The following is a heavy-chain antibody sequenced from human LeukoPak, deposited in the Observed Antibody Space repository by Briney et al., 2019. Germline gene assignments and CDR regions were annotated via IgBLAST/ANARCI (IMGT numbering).Heavy chain of an antibody. D-gene: IGHD3-9*01. V-gene: IGHV3-23*01. CDR1: GFTFSSYA. CDR2: ISGSGGST. CDR3: AKGALRYFDWLLEN. J-gene: IGHJ4*02. Sequence: GGSLRLSCAASGFTFSSYAMSWVRQAPGKGLEWVSAISGSGGSTYYADFVKGRFTISRDNSKNTLYLQMNSLRAEDTAVYYCAKGALRYFDWLLENWGQGTLVTVSS.